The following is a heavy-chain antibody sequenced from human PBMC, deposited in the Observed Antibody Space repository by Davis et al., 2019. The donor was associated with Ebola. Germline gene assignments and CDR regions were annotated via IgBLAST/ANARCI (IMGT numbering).Heavy chain of an antibody. CDR1: GASITSYY. J-gene: IGHJ4*02. CDR2: RHYSGST. D-gene: IGHD6-13*01. CDR3: ARVSSGWYDGHFDS. Sequence: MPGGSLRLSCTVSGASITSYYWSWIRQPPGKGLEYIGYRHYSGSTNYNPALKTRVTISTDASNKQFSLKLHSVTAADTAVYYCARVSSGWYDGHFDSWGQGSLVTVSS. V-gene: IGHV4-59*01.